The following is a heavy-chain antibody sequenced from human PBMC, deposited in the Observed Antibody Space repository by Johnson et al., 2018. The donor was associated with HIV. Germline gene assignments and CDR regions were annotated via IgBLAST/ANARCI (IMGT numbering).Heavy chain of an antibody. V-gene: IGHV3-66*01. J-gene: IGHJ3*02. Sequence: VQLVESGGGVVQPGGSLRLSCAASGFTVSSNYMSWVRQAPGKGLEWVSVLFSGDTTYYEDSVNGRFTISRDNSKNTLYLQMNSLRTEDTAVYYCVRGHGGPDPYDVSDIWGQGTMVTVSS. CDR2: LFSGDTT. CDR3: VRGHGGPDPYDVSDI. CDR1: GFTVSSNY. D-gene: IGHD4-23*01.